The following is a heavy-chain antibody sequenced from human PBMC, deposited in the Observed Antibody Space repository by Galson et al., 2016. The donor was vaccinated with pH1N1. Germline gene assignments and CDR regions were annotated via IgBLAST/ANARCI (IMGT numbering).Heavy chain of an antibody. J-gene: IGHJ4*02. CDR1: GFTFRSYA. Sequence: SLRLSCAASGFTFRSYAMHWVRQAPGKGLEWVASISFDGTYKHYVDSVKGRFSISRDQSKNTVFLQLTSLRNEDTARYYCARERNAWHFDYWGKGTLVLVSS. D-gene: IGHD3-3*02. CDR2: ISFDGTYK. CDR3: ARERNAWHFDY. V-gene: IGHV3-30*04.